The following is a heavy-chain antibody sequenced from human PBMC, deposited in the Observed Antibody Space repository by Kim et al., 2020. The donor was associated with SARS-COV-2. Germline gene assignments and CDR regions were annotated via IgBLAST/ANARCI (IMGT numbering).Heavy chain of an antibody. D-gene: IGHD2-21*02. J-gene: IGHJ1*01. CDR2: IMKKSDSIT. Sequence: GGSLRLSCAASGLTFFDHTMSWVRQAPGKGLEWVSIIMKKSDSITHYTESVVGRFTISRDNSRNTLYLQMNDLRADDTAVYYCAKGNQYGDLPFELWGQG. CDR1: GLTFFDHT. V-gene: IGHV3-23*01. CDR3: AKGNQYGDLPFEL.